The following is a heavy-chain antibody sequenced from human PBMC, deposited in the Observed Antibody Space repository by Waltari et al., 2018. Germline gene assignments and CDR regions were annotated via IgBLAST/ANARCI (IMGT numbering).Heavy chain of an antibody. CDR2: VHSSGRT. CDR3: ARDRGRGIYLDS. CDR1: GESMSSTDW. D-gene: IGHD2-15*01. V-gene: IGHV4-4*02. Sequence: QLQLQQSGPGLVKPSESLSLTCAVSGESMSSTDWWSWVRQSTGKGLEWIGQVHSSGRTNYNPSRASRVTISIDTSNNQFSLKMPSPTAADTAIYYCARDRGRGIYLDSWGQGTLVTVSP. J-gene: IGHJ4*02.